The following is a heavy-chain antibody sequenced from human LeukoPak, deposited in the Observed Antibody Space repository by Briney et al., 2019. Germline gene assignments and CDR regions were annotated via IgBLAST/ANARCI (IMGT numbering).Heavy chain of an antibody. D-gene: IGHD3-10*01. CDR1: GFTFSNYA. J-gene: IGHJ4*02. CDR3: AKTYYYGSGTFSFDH. V-gene: IGHV3-23*01. CDR2: ISGRGDST. Sequence: GGSLRLSCAASGFTFSNYAMTWVRQAPGKGPEWVSGISGRGDSTYYADSVKGRFTISRDNSKNTVYMQMNSLRAEDTALYYCAKTYYYGSGTFSFDHWGQGTLVTVSS.